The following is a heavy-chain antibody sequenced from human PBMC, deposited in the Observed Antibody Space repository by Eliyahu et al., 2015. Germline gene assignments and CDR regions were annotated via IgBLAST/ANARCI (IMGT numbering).Heavy chain of an antibody. Sequence: QVQLVESGGGLVKPGGSLRLSCAAXGXXFXAYYMSWXRQAPGKGLEWVSYISSSGSTIYYADSVKGRFTISRDNAKNSLYLQMNSLRAEDTAVYYCARGLQWGGYFDYWGQGTLVTVSS. CDR1: GXXFXAYY. CDR3: ARGLQWGGYFDY. D-gene: IGHD4-11*01. V-gene: IGHV3-11*01. CDR2: ISSSGSTI. J-gene: IGHJ4*02.